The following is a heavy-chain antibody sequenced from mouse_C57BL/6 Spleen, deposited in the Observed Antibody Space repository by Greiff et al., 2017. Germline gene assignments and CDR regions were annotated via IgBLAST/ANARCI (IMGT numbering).Heavy chain of an antibody. Sequence: QVQLQQSGPELVKPGASVKISCKASGYTFTDYYINWVKQRPGQGLEWIGWIFPGSGSPYYNEKFKGKATLTVDKSSSTAYMLLSSLTSEDSAVYFCARSILRRRWYFDVWGTGTTVTVSS. CDR3: ARSILRRRWYFDV. CDR2: IFPGSGSP. V-gene: IGHV1-75*01. CDR1: GYTFTDYY. J-gene: IGHJ1*03. D-gene: IGHD1-2*01.